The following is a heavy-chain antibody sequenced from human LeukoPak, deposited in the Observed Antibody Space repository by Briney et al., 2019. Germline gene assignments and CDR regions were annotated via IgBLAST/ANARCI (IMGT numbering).Heavy chain of an antibody. CDR1: GYQFISYT. CDR2: INTKTADP. V-gene: IGHV7-4-1*02. J-gene: IGHJ6*02. Sequence: ASVKVSCKASGYQFISYTMSWVRQAPGQGLEWMGWINTKTADPTYAQDFTGRFVFSLDTSVSTAYLQISGLKAGDTAVYYCARVAGFGERGMDVWGQGTTVTVSS. CDR3: ARVAGFGERGMDV. D-gene: IGHD3-10*01.